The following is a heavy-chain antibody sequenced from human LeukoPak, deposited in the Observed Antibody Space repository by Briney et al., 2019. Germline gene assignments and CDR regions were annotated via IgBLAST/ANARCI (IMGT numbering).Heavy chain of an antibody. D-gene: IGHD1-1*01. J-gene: IGHJ6*03. CDR3: ARTTEAHSWQTRYYSYYMDV. CDR2: VRYDGSNE. CDR1: GFTFSSYG. Sequence: PGGSLRLSCAASGFTFSSYGMHWVRQAPGKGLEWVAFVRYDGSNEYYADSVKGRFTISRDNSKNTLYLQMNSLRAEDTAVYYCARTTEAHSWQTRYYSYYMDVWGKGTTVTVSS. V-gene: IGHV3-30*02.